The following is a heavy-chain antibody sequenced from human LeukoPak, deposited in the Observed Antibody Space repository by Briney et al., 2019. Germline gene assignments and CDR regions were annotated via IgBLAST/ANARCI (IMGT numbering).Heavy chain of an antibody. J-gene: IGHJ4*02. Sequence: GGSLKLSCAASGFTFSGSAIHWVRQASGKGLEWVGRIRSKVYSYATAYAASVKGRFTISRDDSKNTAYLQMNSLKIEDTAVYYCTVAYCGSDCYSGYWGQGTLVTVFS. V-gene: IGHV3-73*01. CDR1: GFTFSGSA. D-gene: IGHD2-21*02. CDR3: TVAYCGSDCYSGY. CDR2: IRSKVYSYAT.